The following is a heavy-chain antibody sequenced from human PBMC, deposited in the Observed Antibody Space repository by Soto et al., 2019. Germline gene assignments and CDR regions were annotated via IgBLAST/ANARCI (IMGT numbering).Heavy chain of an antibody. D-gene: IGHD2-8*01. J-gene: IGHJ6*02. CDR2: INPSGGST. CDR1: GYTFTSYY. Sequence: AASVKVSCKASGYTFTSYYMHWVRQAPGQGLEWMGIINPSGGSTSYAQKFQGRVTMTGDTSTSTVYMELSSLRSEDTAVYYCARDRPHTTIMVYADYYYYYGMDVWGQGTTVTVSS. V-gene: IGHV1-46*01. CDR3: ARDRPHTTIMVYADYYYYYGMDV.